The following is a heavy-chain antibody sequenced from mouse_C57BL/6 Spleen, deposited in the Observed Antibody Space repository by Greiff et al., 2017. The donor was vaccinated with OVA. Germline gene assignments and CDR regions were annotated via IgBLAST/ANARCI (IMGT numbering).Heavy chain of an antibody. CDR2: IHPNSGST. CDR3: ARSHYYGSSYEWYFDV. CDR1: GYTFTSYW. D-gene: IGHD1-1*01. Sequence: VPLQPPGAELVKPGASVKLSCTASGYTFTSYWMPWVKQRPGQGLEWIGMIHPNSGSTNYNEKFQSKATLTIDKSSRTAYMQRISLTSEDSAVYYCARSHYYGSSYEWYFDVWGTGTTVTVSS. V-gene: IGHV1-64*01. J-gene: IGHJ1*03.